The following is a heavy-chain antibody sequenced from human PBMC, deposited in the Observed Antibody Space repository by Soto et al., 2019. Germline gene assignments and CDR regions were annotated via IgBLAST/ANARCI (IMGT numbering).Heavy chain of an antibody. CDR3: ARRDYYGSGSYGGYYYGMDV. CDR2: ISAYNGNT. CDR1: GYTFTSYG. D-gene: IGHD3-10*01. J-gene: IGHJ6*02. Sequence: QVQLVQSGAEVKKPGASVKVSCKASGYTFTSYGISWVRQAPGQGLEWMGWISAYNGNTNYAQKLQGRVTMTTDTSTSTAYRELRSLRSDDTAVYYCARRDYYGSGSYGGYYYGMDVWGQGPRVTVSS. V-gene: IGHV1-18*01.